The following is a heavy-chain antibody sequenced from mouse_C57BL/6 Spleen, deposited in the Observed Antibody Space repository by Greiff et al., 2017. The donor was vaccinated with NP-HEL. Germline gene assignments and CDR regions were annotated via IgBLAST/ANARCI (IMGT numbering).Heavy chain of an antibody. J-gene: IGHJ2*01. V-gene: IGHV1-18*01. CDR3: ARIQYYLDY. CDR1: GYTFTDYN. Sequence: EVQLQQSGPELVKPGASVKIPCKASGYTFTDYNMDWVKQSHGKSLEWIGDINPNNGGTIYNQKCKGKATLTVDKSSSTAYMQRRSLTSEDTAVYYCARIQYYLDYWGQGTTLTVSS. CDR2: INPNNGGT.